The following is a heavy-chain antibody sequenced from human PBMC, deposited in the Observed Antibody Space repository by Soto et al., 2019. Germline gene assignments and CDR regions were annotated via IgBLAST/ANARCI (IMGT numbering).Heavy chain of an antibody. CDR2: MNPNSGNT. Sequence: ASVKVSCKASGYTFTSYDINWVRQATGQGLEWMGWMNPNSGNTGYAQKFQGRVTMTRNTSISTAYMELSSLRSEDTAVYYCARGGTPPYYYDSSGYSQNDYWGQGTLVTVSS. D-gene: IGHD3-22*01. V-gene: IGHV1-8*01. CDR1: GYTFTSYD. CDR3: ARGGTPPYYYDSSGYSQNDY. J-gene: IGHJ4*02.